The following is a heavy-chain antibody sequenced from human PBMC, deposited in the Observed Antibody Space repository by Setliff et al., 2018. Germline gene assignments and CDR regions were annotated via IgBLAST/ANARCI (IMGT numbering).Heavy chain of an antibody. V-gene: IGHV4-34*01. D-gene: IGHD5-18*01. CDR3: ARGGYSYGHHYYYYMDV. J-gene: IGHJ6*03. CDR1: GGSFSGYY. Sequence: PSETLSLTCAVYGGSFSGYYWSWIRQPPGKGLEWIGEINHSGSTNYNPSLKSRVTISVDTSKNQFSLKLSSVPAADTAVYYCARGGYSYGHHYYYYMDVWGKGTTVTAP. CDR2: INHSGST.